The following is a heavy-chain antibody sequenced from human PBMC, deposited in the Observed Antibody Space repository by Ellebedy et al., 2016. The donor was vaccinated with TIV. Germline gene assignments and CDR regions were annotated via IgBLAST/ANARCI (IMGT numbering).Heavy chain of an antibody. CDR3: AREEGEAPGSASYHYYGMDV. V-gene: IGHV4-61*01. D-gene: IGHD3-16*02. Sequence: MPSETLSLTCSVSGGSVSSPSYYWSWIRQPPGKGLEWIGYIYYSGISNYNLSLKSRLMISVDTSKNQFSLKLSSVTAADTAVYYCAREEGEAPGSASYHYYGMDVWGQGTTVTVSS. J-gene: IGHJ6*02. CDR2: IYYSGIS. CDR1: GGSVSSPSYY.